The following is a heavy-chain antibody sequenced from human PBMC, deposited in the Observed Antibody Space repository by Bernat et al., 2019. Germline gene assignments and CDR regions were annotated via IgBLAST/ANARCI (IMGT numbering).Heavy chain of an antibody. J-gene: IGHJ4*02. Sequence: QVQLVQSGAEVKKPGASVKVSCKASGYTFTSYGISWVRQAPGQGLEWMGWIIPIFGTANYAQKFQGRVTITADESTSTAYMELSSLRSEDTAVYYCARTSYDSSGYLNFNADYWGQGTLVTVPS. CDR1: GYTFTSYG. CDR3: ARTSYDSSGYLNFNADY. V-gene: IGHV1-69*13. CDR2: IIPIFGTA. D-gene: IGHD3-22*01.